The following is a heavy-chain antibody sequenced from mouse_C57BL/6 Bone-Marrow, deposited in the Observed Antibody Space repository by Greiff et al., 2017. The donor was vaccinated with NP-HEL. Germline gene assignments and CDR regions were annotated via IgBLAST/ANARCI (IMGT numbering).Heavy chain of an antibody. CDR2: FSYSGST. V-gene: IGHV3-8*01. CDR1: GYSITSDY. J-gene: IGHJ2*01. Sequence: EVQLQESGPGLAKPSPSLSLTCSVTGYSITSDYWNWIRQFPGNKLEYIGYFSYSGSTYYNPSPISRISIIRDTSKNQYYLQLNSVTTEDTATYYCARDSYYGSSPDYWGKGTTLTVSS. CDR3: ARDSYYGSSPDY. D-gene: IGHD1-1*01.